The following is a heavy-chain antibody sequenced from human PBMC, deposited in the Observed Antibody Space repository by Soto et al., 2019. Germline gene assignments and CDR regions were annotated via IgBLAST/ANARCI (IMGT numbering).Heavy chain of an antibody. V-gene: IGHV4-31*03. CDR3: ARESENYDSSGPGALDAFDI. J-gene: IGHJ3*02. D-gene: IGHD3-22*01. CDR1: GGSISSGGYY. Sequence: SETLSLTCTVSGGSISSGGYYWSWIRQHPGKGLEWIGYIYYSGSTYYNPSLKSRVTISVDTSKNQFSLKLSSVTAADTAVYYCARESENYDSSGPGALDAFDIRGQGTMVTVSS. CDR2: IYYSGST.